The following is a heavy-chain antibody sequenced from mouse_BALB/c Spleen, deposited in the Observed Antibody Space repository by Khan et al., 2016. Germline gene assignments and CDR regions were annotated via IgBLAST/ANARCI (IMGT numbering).Heavy chain of an antibody. Sequence: QVQLKESGPGLVAPSQSLSITCTVSGFSLTGYGVNWVRQPPGKGLEWLGMIWGGGSTDYNSALKSRLSISKDNSKSPVFLKMNSLQTDDTARYYCARALYYYGSSYVAYAMDYWGQGTSVTVSS. CDR1: GFSLTGYG. J-gene: IGHJ4*01. D-gene: IGHD1-1*01. CDR2: IWGGGST. CDR3: ARALYYYGSSYVAYAMDY. V-gene: IGHV2-6-7*01.